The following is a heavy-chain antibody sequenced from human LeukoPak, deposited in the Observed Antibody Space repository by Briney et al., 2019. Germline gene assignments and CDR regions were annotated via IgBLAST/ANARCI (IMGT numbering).Heavy chain of an antibody. CDR2: ISSSSSYI. J-gene: IGHJ4*02. CDR1: GFTFSSYS. CDR3: ARVVWERAVDY. V-gene: IGHV3-21*01. D-gene: IGHD1-26*01. Sequence: GGSLRLSCAASGFTFSSYSMNWVRQAPGKGLEWVSSISSSSSYIYYADSVKGRFTISRHNAKNSLYLQMNSLRAEDTAVYYCARVVWERAVDYWGQGTLVTVSS.